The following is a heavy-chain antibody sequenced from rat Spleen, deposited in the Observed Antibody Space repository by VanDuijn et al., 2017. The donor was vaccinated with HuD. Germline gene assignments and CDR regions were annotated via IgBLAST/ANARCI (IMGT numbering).Heavy chain of an antibody. Sequence: QVQLKESGPGLVQPSETLSLTCTVSGFSLTSYNVHWVRQPPGKGLEWMGVMWNGGITDYNSALKSRLSISRDTSKNHIFLKMNSLQSEDTATYHCARAPGNGYVMDAWGQGASVTVSS. CDR3: ARAPGNGYVMDA. CDR2: MWNGGIT. V-gene: IGHV2-45*01. J-gene: IGHJ4*01. D-gene: IGHD5-1*01. CDR1: GFSLTSYN.